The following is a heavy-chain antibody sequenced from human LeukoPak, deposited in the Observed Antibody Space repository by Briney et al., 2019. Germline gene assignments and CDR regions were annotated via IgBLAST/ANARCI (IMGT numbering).Heavy chain of an antibody. CDR1: GVSFSGYY. D-gene: IGHD2-15*01. CDR2: INHSGST. Sequence: SETLSLTCAVYGVSFSGYYWSWIRQPPGKGLEWIGEINHSGSTNYNPSLKSRVTISLDTSKNQFSLKLSPVIAADTAVYYCARFPPGRAFDIWGQGTMVTVSS. CDR3: ARFPPGRAFDI. J-gene: IGHJ3*02. V-gene: IGHV4-34*01.